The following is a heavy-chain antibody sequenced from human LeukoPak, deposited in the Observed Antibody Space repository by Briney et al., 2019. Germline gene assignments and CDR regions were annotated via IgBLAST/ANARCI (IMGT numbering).Heavy chain of an antibody. CDR2: IIPIFGTA. J-gene: IGHJ4*02. CDR1: GYTFSSYA. V-gene: IGHV1-69*13. D-gene: IGHD5-18*01. Sequence: EASVRVSCKASGYTFSSYAISWVRQAPGQGLEWMGGIIPIFGTANYAQKFQGRVTITADESTSTAYMELSSLRSEDTAVYYCARALGYSYGYDGQPDYWGQGTLVTVSS. CDR3: ARALGYSYGYDGQPDY.